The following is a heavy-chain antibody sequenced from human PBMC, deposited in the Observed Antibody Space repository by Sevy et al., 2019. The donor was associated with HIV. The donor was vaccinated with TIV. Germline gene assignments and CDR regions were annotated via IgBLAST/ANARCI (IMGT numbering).Heavy chain of an antibody. D-gene: IGHD3-3*01. V-gene: IGHV4-59*01. Sequence: SETLSLSCTVSAGTLTSYYWSWIRQSPGKGLEWIGCIYYSGITNYNPSLKSRVTISIDTSRKQFSLNLNSVTAADTAVYYCAGAGSGYFMFDYWGQGALVTVSS. CDR2: IYYSGIT. J-gene: IGHJ4*02. CDR1: AGTLTSYY. CDR3: AGAGSGYFMFDY.